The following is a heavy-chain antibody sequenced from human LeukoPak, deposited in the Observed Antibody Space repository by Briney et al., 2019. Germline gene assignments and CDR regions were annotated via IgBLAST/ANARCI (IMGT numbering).Heavy chain of an antibody. CDR1: GYTFNGYY. V-gene: IGHV1-2*02. Sequence: ASVKVSCESSGYTFNGYYMHWVRQAPGQGLEWMGWINPNGGGTNYAQKFQGRVTMTRDTSVSTAYMELSRLRSDDTAVYYCIRGVDFWSGYYFDPWGQGTLVTVSS. CDR2: INPNGGGT. CDR3: IRGVDFWSGYYFDP. D-gene: IGHD3-3*01. J-gene: IGHJ5*02.